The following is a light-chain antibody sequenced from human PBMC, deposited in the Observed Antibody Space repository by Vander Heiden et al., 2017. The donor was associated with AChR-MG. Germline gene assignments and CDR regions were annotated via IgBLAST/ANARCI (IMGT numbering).Light chain of an antibody. Sequence: DPVSITCRASQSISSYLNWYQQKPGKAPKLLIYAASSLQSGVPSRFSGSGSGTDFTLTISSLQPEDFATYYCQQNYSTSWTFGQGTKVEIK. CDR3: QQNYSTSWT. CDR2: AAS. J-gene: IGKJ1*01. V-gene: IGKV1-39*01. CDR1: QSISSY.